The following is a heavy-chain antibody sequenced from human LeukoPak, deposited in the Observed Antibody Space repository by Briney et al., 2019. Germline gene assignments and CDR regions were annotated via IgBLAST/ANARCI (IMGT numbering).Heavy chain of an antibody. J-gene: IGHJ5*02. CDR1: GGTFSSYA. CDR3: AREDIVATMMSRFDP. CDR2: IIPIFGTA. D-gene: IGHD5-12*01. Sequence: SVKVSCKASGGTFSSYAISWVRQAPGQGLEWMGRIIPIFGTANYAQKFQGRVTITTDESTSTAYMELSSLRSEDTAVYYCAREDIVATMMSRFDPWGQGTLVTVSP. V-gene: IGHV1-69*05.